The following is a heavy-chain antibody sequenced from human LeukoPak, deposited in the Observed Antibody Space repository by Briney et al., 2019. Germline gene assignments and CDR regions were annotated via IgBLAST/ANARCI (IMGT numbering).Heavy chain of an antibody. V-gene: IGHV4-59*01. Sequence: PSEALSLTCTVSGDSISTYYWSWIRQPPGKGLEWIGYMFYSGSTNYNPSLKSRVTISLDTPKNQYSLRLNSVTAADTAVYYCARGVAGYGPYDYWGQGTLVTVS. J-gene: IGHJ4*02. CDR1: GDSISTYY. CDR3: ARGVAGYGPYDY. CDR2: MFYSGST. D-gene: IGHD5-12*01.